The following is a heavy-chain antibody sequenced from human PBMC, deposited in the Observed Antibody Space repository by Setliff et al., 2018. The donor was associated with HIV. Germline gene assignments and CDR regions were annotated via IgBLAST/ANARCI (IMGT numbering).Heavy chain of an antibody. CDR3: ARGGTVSADFDS. V-gene: IGHV4-39*07. J-gene: IGHJ4*02. Sequence: PSETLSLTCTVSRDSIRNGAYYWGWIRQPPGKGLEWVGSIYYSGSAYYNPSFKSRVTLSVDTSENQFSLRLSSGTAADTAVYFCARGGTVSADFDSWGQGTLVTVSS. D-gene: IGHD6-19*01. CDR1: RDSIRNGAYY. CDR2: IYYSGSA.